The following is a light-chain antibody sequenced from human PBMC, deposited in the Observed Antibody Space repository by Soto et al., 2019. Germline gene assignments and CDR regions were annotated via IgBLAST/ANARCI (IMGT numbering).Light chain of an antibody. CDR2: EVN. CDR1: SSDVADYQY. V-gene: IGLV2-8*01. J-gene: IGLJ1*01. Sequence: QSALTQPPSASGSPGQSVTISCTGTSSDVADYQYVSWYQQHPGKAPKLMIYEVNKRPSGIPDRFSGSKSGSTASLTVSGLQPEDEADYYCSSYAGSSTDVFGTGTTFTVL. CDR3: SSYAGSSTDV.